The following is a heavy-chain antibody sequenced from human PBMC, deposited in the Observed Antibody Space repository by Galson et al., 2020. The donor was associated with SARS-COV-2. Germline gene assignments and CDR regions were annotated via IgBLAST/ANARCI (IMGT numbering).Heavy chain of an antibody. J-gene: IGHJ6*02. V-gene: IGHV4-38-2*02. Sequence: SETLSLTCTVSGYSISSGYYWGWIRQPPGKGLEWIGSIYHSGSSYYNPSLKSRVTISVDTSKNRFSLKLSSVTAADTAVYYCARDSITIFGVVISDYYGMDVWGQGTTVTVSS. D-gene: IGHD3-3*01. CDR2: IYHSGSS. CDR1: GYSISSGYY. CDR3: ARDSITIFGVVISDYYGMDV.